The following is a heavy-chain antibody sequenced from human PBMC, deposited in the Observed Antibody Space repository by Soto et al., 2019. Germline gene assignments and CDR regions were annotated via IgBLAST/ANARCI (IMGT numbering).Heavy chain of an antibody. CDR2: ISSSSSYI. J-gene: IGHJ4*02. D-gene: IGHD5-12*01. CDR3: ARAYGGYADY. CDR1: GFTFSSYS. V-gene: IGHV3-21*04. Sequence: GGSLRLSCAASGFTFSSYSMNWVRQAPGKGLEWVSSISSSSSYIYYADSVKGRFTISRDNAKNSLYLQMNSSVTAADTAVYYCARAYGGYADYWGQGALVTVS.